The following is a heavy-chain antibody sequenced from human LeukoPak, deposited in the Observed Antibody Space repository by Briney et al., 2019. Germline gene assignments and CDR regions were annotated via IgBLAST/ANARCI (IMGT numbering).Heavy chain of an antibody. CDR2: ISYSGNT. CDR3: ARSGLDSRYYFGMDV. Sequence: PSETLSLTCTVSGGSISSYYGSWIRQPPGGGREWIGYISYSGNTNYNPSLKGRVTITLDTSKSQFSLKLRSLTAADTAVYYCARSGLDSRYYFGMDVWGQGTTVTVSS. J-gene: IGHJ6*02. CDR1: GGSISSYY. V-gene: IGHV4-59*01. D-gene: IGHD5-12*01.